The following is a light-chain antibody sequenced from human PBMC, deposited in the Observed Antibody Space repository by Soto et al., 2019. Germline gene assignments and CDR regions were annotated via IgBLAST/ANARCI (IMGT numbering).Light chain of an antibody. J-gene: IGLJ1*01. CDR2: DVS. V-gene: IGLV2-14*03. CDR1: TSNVGGFDY. Sequence: QSVLTQPASVSGSPGQSITLSCTGTTSNVGGFDYVSWSQQHPGKAPKLMIFDVSNRPSGVSDRFSGSKSGNTASLTISGLQAEDEADYYCSSYTTTGTQVFGTGTKLTVL. CDR3: SSYTTTGTQV.